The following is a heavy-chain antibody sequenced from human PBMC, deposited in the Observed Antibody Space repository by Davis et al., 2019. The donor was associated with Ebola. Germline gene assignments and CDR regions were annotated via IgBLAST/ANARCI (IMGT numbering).Heavy chain of an antibody. D-gene: IGHD6-13*01. CDR3: ARDLSWAGYFDN. Sequence: PGGSLRLSYAASGFTFSSYSMNWVRQAPGKGLEWVSVIQSGGGTYYADSVKGRFTISRDNSKNTLYLQMNSLRVEDTAVYYCARDLSWAGYFDNWGQGTLVTVSS. CDR2: IQSGGGT. CDR1: GFTFSSYS. J-gene: IGHJ4*02. V-gene: IGHV3-66*02.